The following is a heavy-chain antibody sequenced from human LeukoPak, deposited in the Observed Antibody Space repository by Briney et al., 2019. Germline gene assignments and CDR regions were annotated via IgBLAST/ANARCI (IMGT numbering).Heavy chain of an antibody. J-gene: IGHJ4*02. Sequence: GGSLRLSCAASGSTFSSYWMHWVRQAPGKGLEWVSSINTSGNSMYHADSVKGRFTTSRDNARNSLYLQMNSLRAEDTAVYYCARVVRGDAYNYDYWGRGTLVTVSS. CDR1: GSTFSSYW. D-gene: IGHD5-24*01. CDR3: ARVVRGDAYNYDY. CDR2: INTSGNSM. V-gene: IGHV3-21*01.